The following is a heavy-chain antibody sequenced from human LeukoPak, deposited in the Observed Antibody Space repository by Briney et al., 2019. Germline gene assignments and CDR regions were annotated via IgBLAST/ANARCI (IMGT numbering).Heavy chain of an antibody. CDR2: IKQDGSGK. CDR3: ARARNGPHYFDY. V-gene: IGHV3-7*01. CDR1: GFTFTTYW. Sequence: GGSLRLSCAASGFTFTTYWMIWVRQAPGQGLEGVANIKQDGSGKFYVDSVKGRFTISRDNAKNSLYLQMNSLTAEDTAVYYCARARNGPHYFDYWGQGTLVTVSS. D-gene: IGHD1-14*01. J-gene: IGHJ4*02.